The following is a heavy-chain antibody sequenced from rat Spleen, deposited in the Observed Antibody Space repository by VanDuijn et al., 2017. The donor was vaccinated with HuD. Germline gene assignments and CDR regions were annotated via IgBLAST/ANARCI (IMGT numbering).Heavy chain of an antibody. J-gene: IGHJ2*01. CDR3: ASQRTMID. CDR1: GFTFSDYY. V-gene: IGHV5-22*01. D-gene: IGHD1-12*01. Sequence: EVQLVESDGGLVQPGRSLKLSCAASGFTFSDYYMAWVRQAPKKGLEWVATISYGDSSGHSGTYYRDSVKGRFTISRDNAKSSLYLQMNSLRSEDTATYYCASQRTMIDWGQGVMVTVSS. CDR2: ISYGDSSGHSGT.